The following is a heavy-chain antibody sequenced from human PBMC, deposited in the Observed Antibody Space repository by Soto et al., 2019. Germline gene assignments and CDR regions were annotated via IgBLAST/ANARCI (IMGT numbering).Heavy chain of an antibody. V-gene: IGHV1-69*01. Sequence: QVQLVQSGADVKKPGSSVKVSCKTSGGIFKNFDIGWVRQSPGQGLEWMGEIIPLFNATNYAQKFRGRVTVTADESTRTAYMELTRLTYDDTAVYFCAINAERNAQKFDFWGQGTLVTVSS. CDR3: AINAERNAQKFDF. D-gene: IGHD2-2*01. J-gene: IGHJ4*02. CDR1: GGIFKNFD. CDR2: IIPLFNAT.